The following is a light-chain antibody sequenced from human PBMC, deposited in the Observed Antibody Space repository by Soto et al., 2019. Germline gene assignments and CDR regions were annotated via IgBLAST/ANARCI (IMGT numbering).Light chain of an antibody. Sequence: EIGMTQSPATLSVSPGERATLSCRASQSCSSNLAWYQHKPVQAPRLLIYGASRRATGIPDRFSGSGSGTDFSLTIRRLEPEDFAVHYCQQYGSSGTFGQGTKVDIK. CDR3: QQYGSSGT. J-gene: IGKJ1*01. CDR2: GAS. CDR1: QSCSSN. V-gene: IGKV3-20*01.